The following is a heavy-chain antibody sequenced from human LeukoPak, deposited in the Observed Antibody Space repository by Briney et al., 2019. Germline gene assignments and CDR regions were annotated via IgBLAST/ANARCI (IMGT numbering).Heavy chain of an antibody. V-gene: IGHV4-39*01. CDR3: ARSFLPHPSPLLV. D-gene: IGHD2-15*01. J-gene: IGHJ4*02. CDR2: IYYSGST. Sequence: SETLSLTCTVSGGSISSSSYYWGWIRQPPGKGLKWIGSIYYSGSTYYNPSLKSRVTISVDTSKNQFSLKLSSVTAADTAVYYCARSFLPHPSPLLVWGQGTLVTVSS. CDR1: GGSISSSSYY.